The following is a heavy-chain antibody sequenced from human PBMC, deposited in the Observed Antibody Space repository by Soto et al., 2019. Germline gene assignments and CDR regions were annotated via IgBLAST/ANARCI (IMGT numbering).Heavy chain of an antibody. J-gene: IGHJ6*02. CDR1: GYTFTSYG. Sequence: ASVKVSCKASGYTFTSYGISWVRQAPGQGLEWMGWISAYNGNTNYAQKLQGRVTMTTDTSTSTAYMELRSLRSDDTAVYYCARDGYDFWSGYSATDDMDVWGQGTTVTVSS. D-gene: IGHD3-3*01. CDR2: ISAYNGNT. CDR3: ARDGYDFWSGYSATDDMDV. V-gene: IGHV1-18*01.